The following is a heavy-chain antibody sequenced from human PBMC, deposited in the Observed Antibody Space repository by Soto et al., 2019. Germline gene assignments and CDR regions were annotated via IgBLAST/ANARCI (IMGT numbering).Heavy chain of an antibody. CDR2: INKDGSEK. V-gene: IGHV3-7*01. Sequence: EVQVVESGGGLVQPGGSLRLSCAASGFTFTSYWMTWVRQAPGRGLEWVANINKDGSEKSYVDSVKGRFTISRDNAKSSMYVQMNSRRADDTDGYSWVRGIASRLWGKGTTVIVSS. CDR1: GFTFTSYW. J-gene: IGHJ6*04. CDR3: VRGIASRL.